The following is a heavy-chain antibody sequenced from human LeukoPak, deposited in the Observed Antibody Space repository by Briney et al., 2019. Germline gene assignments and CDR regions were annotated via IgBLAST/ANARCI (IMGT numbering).Heavy chain of an antibody. J-gene: IGHJ5*02. V-gene: IGHV1-69*06. CDR3: ARAIILTGYYSP. Sequence: GASVKVSCKASGGTFSSYAISRVRQAPGQGLEWMGGIIPIFGTANYAQKFQGRVTITADKSTSTAYMELSSLRSEDTAVYYCARAIILTGYYSPWGQGTLVTVSS. D-gene: IGHD3-9*01. CDR2: IIPIFGTA. CDR1: GGTFSSYA.